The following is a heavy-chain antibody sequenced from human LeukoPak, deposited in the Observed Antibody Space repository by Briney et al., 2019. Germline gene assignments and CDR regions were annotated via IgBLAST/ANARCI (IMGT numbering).Heavy chain of an antibody. CDR3: AKDLGIAAAGPAFDY. CDR2: ISYDGSNK. V-gene: IGHV3-30*04. J-gene: IGHJ4*02. D-gene: IGHD6-13*01. CDR1: GFTLSTEA. Sequence: HPGTSLRLSCAASGFTLSTEAMYWVRQAPGKGLEWVAVISYDGSNKYYADSVKGRFTISRDNSKNTLYLQMNSLRAEDTAVYYCAKDLGIAAAGPAFDYWGQGTLVTVSS.